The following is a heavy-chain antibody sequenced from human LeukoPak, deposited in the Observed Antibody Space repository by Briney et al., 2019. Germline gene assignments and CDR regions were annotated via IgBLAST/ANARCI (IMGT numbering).Heavy chain of an antibody. CDR3: AREKAGTFDY. CDR2: IYSGGST. D-gene: IGHD6-13*01. CDR1: GFTVSMKY. V-gene: IGHV3-53*01. J-gene: IGHJ4*02. Sequence: GFLWPFGAAAGFTVSMKYMGVVRPAQGKGLEWVSVIYSGGSTYYADSVKGRFTISRDNSKNTLYLQMNSLRAEDTAVYYCAREKAGTFDYWGQGTLVTVSS.